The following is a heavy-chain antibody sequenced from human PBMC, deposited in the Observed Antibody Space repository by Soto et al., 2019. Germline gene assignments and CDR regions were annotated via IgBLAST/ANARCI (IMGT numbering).Heavy chain of an antibody. V-gene: IGHV3-30*18. CDR1: GFTFSRSA. J-gene: IGHJ4*02. Sequence: QVQLVESGGGVVQPGTSLTLSCVSSGFTFSRSAMHWVRQAPGKGLEWVGIISFDGIGKNYADSVKGRFTISRDNSKETLYLQMNGLRPKDTAMYFYAKDPPEASWRADYLDRWGQRNLVAVSS. CDR2: ISFDGIGK. D-gene: IGHD6-25*01. CDR3: AKDPPEASWRADYLDR.